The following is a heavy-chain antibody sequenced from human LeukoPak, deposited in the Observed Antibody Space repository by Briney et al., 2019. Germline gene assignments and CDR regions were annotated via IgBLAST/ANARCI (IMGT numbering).Heavy chain of an antibody. V-gene: IGHV3-64D*09. D-gene: IGHD6-13*01. Sequence: GGSLTLSCSVSGFTFSTYAMHWVRQPPGKGLEYLLSIYSNGGRTYYAHSVKGRFTLSRNTSKHTLYLQMSSLRAGDTAVYYCVWYCGSWSRDRSFGYGGQGTLVTVSS. CDR2: IYSNGGRT. CDR1: GFTFSTYA. CDR3: VWYCGSWSRDRSFGY. J-gene: IGHJ4*02.